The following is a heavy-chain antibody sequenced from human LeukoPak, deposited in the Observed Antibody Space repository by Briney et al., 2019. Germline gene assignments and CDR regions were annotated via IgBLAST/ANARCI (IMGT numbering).Heavy chain of an antibody. CDR2: IYHSGST. V-gene: IGHV4-30-2*01. Sequence: SETLSLTCTVSGGSISSGGYYWSWIRQPPGKGLEWIGYIYHSGSTYYNPSLKSRVTISVDRSKNQFSLKLSSVTAADTAVYYCARAAAAGTGCFDYWGQGTLVTVSS. J-gene: IGHJ4*02. CDR3: ARAAAAGTGCFDY. D-gene: IGHD6-13*01. CDR1: GGSISSGGYY.